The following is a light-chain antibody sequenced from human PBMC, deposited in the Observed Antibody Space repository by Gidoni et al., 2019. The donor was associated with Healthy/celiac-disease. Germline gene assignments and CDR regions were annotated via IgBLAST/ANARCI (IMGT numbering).Light chain of an antibody. V-gene: IGKV3-15*01. CDR3: QQYNNWPPALT. J-gene: IGKJ4*01. Sequence: IVMTQSTATRSVSPGERATLSCRDSQSVSSNLAWYQHKPGQAPRLLIYGASTRATCIPARFSGCGSGTQFTLTISSLQSEEFAVDYCQQYNNWPPALTFGGGTKVEIK. CDR2: GAS. CDR1: QSVSSN.